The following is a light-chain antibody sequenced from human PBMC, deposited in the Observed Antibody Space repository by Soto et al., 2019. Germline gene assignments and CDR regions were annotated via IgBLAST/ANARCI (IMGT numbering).Light chain of an antibody. CDR3: QQYYSYPRT. CDR1: QGISSY. Sequence: AIRMTQSPSSFSASTGDRVTITCRASQGISSYLAWYQQKPGKAPKLLIYAASTLQSGVPSRFSGSGSGTDFTLTISCQQSEYFATYYCQQYYSYPRTFGQGTKVEIQ. CDR2: AAS. V-gene: IGKV1-8*01. J-gene: IGKJ1*01.